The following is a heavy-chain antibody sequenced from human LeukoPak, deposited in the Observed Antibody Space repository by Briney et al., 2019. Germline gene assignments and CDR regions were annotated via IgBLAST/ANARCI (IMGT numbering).Heavy chain of an antibody. CDR3: ARGGSYLSAFDI. CDR2: ITGTGGST. V-gene: IGHV3-23*01. CDR1: GFSFSSYV. J-gene: IGHJ3*02. Sequence: GGSLRLSCAASGFSFSSYVMNWVRQAPGKGLEWVSAITGTGGSTYYADSVKGRFTISRDNSKNTLYLQMNSLRAEDTAVYYCARGGSYLSAFDIWGQGTMVTVSS. D-gene: IGHD1-26*01.